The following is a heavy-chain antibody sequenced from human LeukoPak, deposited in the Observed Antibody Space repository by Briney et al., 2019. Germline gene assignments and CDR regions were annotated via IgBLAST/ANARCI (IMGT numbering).Heavy chain of an antibody. Sequence: GASVKVSCKASGYTFTGYYMHWVRQAPGQGLEWMGWINPNSGGTNYAQKFQGRVTMTRHTSISTAYMELSRLRSDDTAVYYCTSLEGNHVGFLGWLYDYWGQGTLVTVSS. CDR3: TSLEGNHVGFLGWLYDY. J-gene: IGHJ4*02. D-gene: IGHD3-3*01. V-gene: IGHV1-2*02. CDR1: GYTFTGYY. CDR2: INPNSGGT.